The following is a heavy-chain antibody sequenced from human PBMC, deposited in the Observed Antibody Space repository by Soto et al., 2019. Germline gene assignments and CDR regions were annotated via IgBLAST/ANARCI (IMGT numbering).Heavy chain of an antibody. CDR2: IIPTFRQP. CDR1: WATFSSYY. D-gene: IGHD5-12*01. V-gene: IGHV1-69*01. CDR3: AGCDGYTT. J-gene: IGHJ5*02. Sequence: GASVKVSGKASWATFSSYYINWVQQAPGQGLEWMGGIIPTFRQPNYAQKFQDRLTITADESTTTAYMDLSSLTSEDTAVYFCAGCDGYTTWGQVTLVSVSS.